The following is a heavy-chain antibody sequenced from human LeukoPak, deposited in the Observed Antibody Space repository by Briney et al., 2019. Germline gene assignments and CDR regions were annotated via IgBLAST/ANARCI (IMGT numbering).Heavy chain of an antibody. CDR2: IYYSGST. CDR1: GGSITSDY. V-gene: IGHV4-59*01. Sequence: SETLSLTCTVSGGSITSDYWSWIRQPPGKGLEWIGFIYYSGSTTYSPSLKSRVTISVDTSKKHFSLGLSSVTAADTAVYYCANRRDIYGSGSYILYWGQGTLVTVSS. CDR3: ANRRDIYGSGSYILY. D-gene: IGHD3-10*01. J-gene: IGHJ4*02.